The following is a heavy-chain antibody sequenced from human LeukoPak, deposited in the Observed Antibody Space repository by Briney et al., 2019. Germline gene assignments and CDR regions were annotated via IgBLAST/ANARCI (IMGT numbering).Heavy chain of an antibody. D-gene: IGHD3-3*01. Sequence: SVKVSCKASGGTFSSYTMSWVRQAPGQGLEWMGRIIPILGIANYAQKFQGRVTITADKSTSTAYMELSSLRSEDTAVYYCARGGSDDFWSGYYTRGALGYWGQGTLVTVSS. CDR2: IIPILGIA. CDR1: GGTFSSYT. CDR3: ARGGSDDFWSGYYTRGALGY. J-gene: IGHJ4*02. V-gene: IGHV1-69*02.